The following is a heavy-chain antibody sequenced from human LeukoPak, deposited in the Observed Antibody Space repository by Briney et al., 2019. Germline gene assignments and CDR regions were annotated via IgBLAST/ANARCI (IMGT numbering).Heavy chain of an antibody. CDR2: IYYSGST. Sequence: SETLSLTCTVSGGSISSSSYYWGWIRQPPGKGLEWIGSIYYSGSTYYNPSLKSRVTISVDTSKNQFSLKLSSVTAADTAVYYCARADSGSYLVYWGQGTLVTVSS. CDR3: ARADSGSYLVY. V-gene: IGHV4-39*01. J-gene: IGHJ4*02. D-gene: IGHD1-26*01. CDR1: GGSISSSSYY.